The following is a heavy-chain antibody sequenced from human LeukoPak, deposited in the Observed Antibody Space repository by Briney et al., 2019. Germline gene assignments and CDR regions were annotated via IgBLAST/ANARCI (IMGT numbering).Heavy chain of an antibody. D-gene: IGHD5-18*01. Sequence: GGSLRLSCAASGFTFSSYAMSWVRQAPGKGLEWVSAISGSGGSTYYADSVKGRFTISRDNSKNTLYLQMNSLRAEDTAVYYCAKDQGYGKGRSQEGIAFDIWGQGTMVTVSS. V-gene: IGHV3-23*01. CDR3: AKDQGYGKGRSQEGIAFDI. J-gene: IGHJ3*02. CDR2: ISGSGGST. CDR1: GFTFSSYA.